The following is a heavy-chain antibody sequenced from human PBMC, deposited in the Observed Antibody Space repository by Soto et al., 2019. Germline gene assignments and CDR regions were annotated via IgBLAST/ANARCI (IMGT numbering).Heavy chain of an antibody. Sequence: SQTLSLNCAISGDSVSSNSAAWNWIRQSPSRGLEWLGRTYYRSKWYNDYAVSLKSRITINPDTSKNLFSLQLNSVTPEHTVLYYCARTSFEYSSYVLACDIWGQGTMVTVS. CDR3: ARTSFEYSSYVLACDI. J-gene: IGHJ3*02. CDR2: TYYRSKWYN. V-gene: IGHV6-1*01. D-gene: IGHD6-6*01. CDR1: GDSVSSNSAA.